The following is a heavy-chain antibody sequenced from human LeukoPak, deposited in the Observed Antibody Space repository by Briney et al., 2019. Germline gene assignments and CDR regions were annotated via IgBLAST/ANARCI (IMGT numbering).Heavy chain of an antibody. CDR2: ISYDGSNK. CDR3: AKDSERYFDWPYYFDY. Sequence: GRSLRLSCAASGFTFSNYGIHWLRQAPGKGLEWVAVISYDGSNKYYADSVRGRFTISRDNSKNTLYLQMNSLRAEDTAVYYCAKDSERYFDWPYYFDYWGQGTLVTVSS. J-gene: IGHJ4*02. CDR1: GFTFSNYG. V-gene: IGHV3-30*18. D-gene: IGHD3-9*01.